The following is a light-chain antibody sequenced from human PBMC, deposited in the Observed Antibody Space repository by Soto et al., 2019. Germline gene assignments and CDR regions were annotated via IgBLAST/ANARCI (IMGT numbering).Light chain of an antibody. V-gene: IGKV3-15*01. J-gene: IGKJ1*01. CDR3: HQYYNWPPGT. Sequence: EIVMTQSPATLSVSPGERATLSCRAGQNIRSNLAWYQQRPGQAPRLLIYGASTRATGIPDRFSGSGSGTEFTLTISSLQSEDFAVYYRHQYYNWPPGTFGQGTKVEIK. CDR2: GAS. CDR1: QNIRSN.